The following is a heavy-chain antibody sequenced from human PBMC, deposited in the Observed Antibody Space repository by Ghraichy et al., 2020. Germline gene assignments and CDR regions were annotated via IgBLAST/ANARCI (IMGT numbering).Heavy chain of an antibody. CDR1: GGSISSYY. Sequence: GSLSLTCTVSGGSISSYYWSWIRQPPGKGLEWIGYIYYSGSTNYNPSLKSRVTISVDTSKNQFSLKLSSVTAADTAVYYCARASLDWNEGLLDYWGQGTLVTVSS. CDR3: ARASLDWNEGLLDY. V-gene: IGHV4-59*01. CDR2: IYYSGST. J-gene: IGHJ4*02. D-gene: IGHD1-1*01.